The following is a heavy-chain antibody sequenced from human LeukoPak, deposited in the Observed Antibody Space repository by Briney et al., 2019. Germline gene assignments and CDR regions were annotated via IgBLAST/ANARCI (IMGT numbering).Heavy chain of an antibody. CDR2: LYYGGST. CDR3: ARGRIGVVAATPDY. D-gene: IGHD2-15*01. J-gene: IGHJ4*02. Sequence: PSETLSLTCIVSGGSISSSSYYWGWIRQPPGKGLECIGSLYYGGSTYYNPSLESRVTISVDTSKNQFSLKLSSVTAADTAVYYCARGRIGVVAATPDYWGQGTLVTVSS. CDR1: GGSISSSSYY. V-gene: IGHV4-39*01.